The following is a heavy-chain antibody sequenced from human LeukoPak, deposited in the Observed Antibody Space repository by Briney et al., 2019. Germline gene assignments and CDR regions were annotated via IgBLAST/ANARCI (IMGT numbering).Heavy chain of an antibody. Sequence: ASVKVSCKASGYTFTSYYMHWVRQAPGQGLEWMGIINPSCGSTSYAQKFQGRVTMTRDTSTSTVYMELSSLRSEDTAVYYCATTVVSSSWYWDYYYYYMDVWGKGTTVTVSS. J-gene: IGHJ6*03. CDR3: ATTVVSSSWYWDYYYYYMDV. D-gene: IGHD6-13*01. CDR1: GYTFTSYY. CDR2: INPSCGST. V-gene: IGHV1-46*03.